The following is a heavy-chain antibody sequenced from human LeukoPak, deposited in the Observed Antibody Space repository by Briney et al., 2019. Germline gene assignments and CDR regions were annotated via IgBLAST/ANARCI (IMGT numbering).Heavy chain of an antibody. V-gene: IGHV3-7*03. CDR3: AKGPYGDYVAYWFDP. CDR2: IKQDGSEK. Sequence: PGGSLRLSCAASGFTFSSYWMSGVRQAPGKGLEWVANIKQDGSEKYYVDSVKGRFTISRDNPKNTLYLQMNSLRAEDTAVYSCAKGPYGDYVAYWFDPWGQGPLVPVSS. J-gene: IGHJ5*02. D-gene: IGHD4-17*01. CDR1: GFTFSSYW.